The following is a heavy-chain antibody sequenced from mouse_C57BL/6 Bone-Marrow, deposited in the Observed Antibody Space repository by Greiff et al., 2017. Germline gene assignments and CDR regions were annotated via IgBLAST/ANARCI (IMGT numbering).Heavy chain of an antibody. J-gene: IGHJ3*01. CDR1: GYTFTSYG. CDR2: INPRSGNT. Sequence: QVQLQQSGAKLVRPGASVKLSCKASGYTFTSYGISWVKQRTGQGLEWIGEINPRSGNTNYNEKFKGKATLTADKSSSTAYLELRSLTSEASAVCLSARSALFAYWGQGTLVTVSA. CDR3: ARSALFAY. V-gene: IGHV1-81*01. D-gene: IGHD6-1*01.